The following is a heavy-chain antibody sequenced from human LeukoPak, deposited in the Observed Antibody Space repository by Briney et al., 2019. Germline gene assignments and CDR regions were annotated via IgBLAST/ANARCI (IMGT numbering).Heavy chain of an antibody. CDR3: ARFQSSSSWDYYYGLDV. CDR1: GGSFSSYY. Sequence: SETLSLTCAVYGGSFSSYYWSWIRQPPGKGLEGIGYIYNSGSTNYNPSLKSRVTISVDTSKNQVSLKLSSVTAADTAVYYCARFQSSSSWDYYYGLDVWGQGTTVTVSS. CDR2: IYNSGST. J-gene: IGHJ6*02. V-gene: IGHV4-59*01. D-gene: IGHD2-2*01.